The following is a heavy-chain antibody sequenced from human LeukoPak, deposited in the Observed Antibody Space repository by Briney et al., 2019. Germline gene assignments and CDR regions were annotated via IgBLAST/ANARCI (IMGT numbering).Heavy chain of an antibody. V-gene: IGHV3-23*01. D-gene: IGHD6-19*01. CDR1: GFSVSNSG. J-gene: IGHJ5*02. CDR3: AQGYLSGWYPS. Sequence: GGSLRLSCVVSGFSVSNSGMSWVRQAPGKGLDWISAISVDGKTASYADSVKGRFIISRDNSKNTLYLQLSGLRAEDTAVYYCAQGYLSGWYPSWGQGSMVSVSS. CDR2: ISVDGKTA.